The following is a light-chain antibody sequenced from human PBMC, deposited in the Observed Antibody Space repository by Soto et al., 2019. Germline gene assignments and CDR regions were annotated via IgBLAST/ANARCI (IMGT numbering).Light chain of an antibody. CDR2: EVT. CDR3: SSKRDSSTVFV. CDR1: SSDVGAYNY. Sequence: QSSLTQPASVSGSPGQSITNSCTGTSSDVGAYNYVSWYQHHPGKVPKLLIYEVTNRPSGVSDRFSGSKSGNTASLTISGLQAEDEADYYCSSKRDSSTVFVVGNGTKVTV. V-gene: IGLV2-14*01. J-gene: IGLJ1*01.